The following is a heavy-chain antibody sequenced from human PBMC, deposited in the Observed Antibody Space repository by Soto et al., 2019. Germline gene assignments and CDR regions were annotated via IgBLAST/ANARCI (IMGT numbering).Heavy chain of an antibody. CDR2: INSDGSSA. J-gene: IGHJ5*01. Sequence: EVQLLESGGGLVQPGGSLRLSCAASGFTLSTYWMHWVRQVPGKGLVWVTRINSDGSSASYADSVKGRFTISRDKAKNTLYLQMNSLRVEDSAVYYCARDPAPAGWYDFWGQGTLVTVSS. D-gene: IGHD6-13*01. CDR3: ARDPAPAGWYDF. V-gene: IGHV3-74*01. CDR1: GFTLSTYW.